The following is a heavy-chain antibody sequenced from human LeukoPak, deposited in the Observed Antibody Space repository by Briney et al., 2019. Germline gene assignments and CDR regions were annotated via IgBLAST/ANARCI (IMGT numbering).Heavy chain of an antibody. D-gene: IGHD6-19*01. CDR3: AGGIAVAGTDS. J-gene: IGHJ4*02. CDR1: GFTFSSFW. Sequence: GGSLRLSCAASGFTFSSFWMHWVRQAPGKGLVWVSRINSDGYSISYADPVKGRFTISRDNAKNTLYLQMNSLRAEDTAVYYCAGGIAVAGTDSWGQGTLVTVSS. V-gene: IGHV3-74*01. CDR2: INSDGYSI.